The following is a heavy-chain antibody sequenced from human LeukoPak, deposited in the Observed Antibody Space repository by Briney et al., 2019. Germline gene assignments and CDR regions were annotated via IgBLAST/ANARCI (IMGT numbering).Heavy chain of an antibody. CDR1: GGSISSGGYY. J-gene: IGHJ5*02. V-gene: IGHV4-31*03. D-gene: IGHD6-19*01. CDR2: IYYSGST. CDR3: ARGGKGSGRLPNWFDP. Sequence: SQTLSLTCTVSGGSISSGGYYWSWIRQHPGKGLEWIGYIYYSGSTYYNPSLKSRVTISVDTSKNQFSLKLSSVTAADTAVYYCARGGKGSGRLPNWFDPWGQGTLVTVSS.